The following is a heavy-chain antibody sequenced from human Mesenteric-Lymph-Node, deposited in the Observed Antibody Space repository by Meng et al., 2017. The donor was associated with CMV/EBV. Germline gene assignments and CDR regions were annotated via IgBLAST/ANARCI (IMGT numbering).Heavy chain of an antibody. V-gene: IGHV3-9*03. CDR3: AKSRAVVVVPDAFDV. Sequence: GGSLRLSCETSGFMFEDYAMHWVRQPPGKGLEWVSGISWNGGSTDYLNSVKGRFTVSRDNAKKSLYLQIDSLRPEDMALYYCAKSRAVVVVPDAFDVWGQGTMVTVSS. D-gene: IGHD3-22*01. CDR1: GFMFEDYA. J-gene: IGHJ3*01. CDR2: ISWNGGST.